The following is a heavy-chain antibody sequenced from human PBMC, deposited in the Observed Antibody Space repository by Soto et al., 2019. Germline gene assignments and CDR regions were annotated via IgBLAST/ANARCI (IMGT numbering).Heavy chain of an antibody. J-gene: IGHJ4*02. D-gene: IGHD6-13*01. CDR2: IIPIFGTA. Sequence: QVQLVQSGAEVKKPGSSVKVSCKASGGTFSSYAISWVRQAPGQGLEWMGGIIPIFGTANYAQKFQGRVTINGDESTSTAYMELSSLTAEETAVYYCASRIAAAGTWGYYFDYWGQGTLVTVAS. CDR3: ASRIAAAGTWGYYFDY. V-gene: IGHV1-69*01. CDR1: GGTFSSYA.